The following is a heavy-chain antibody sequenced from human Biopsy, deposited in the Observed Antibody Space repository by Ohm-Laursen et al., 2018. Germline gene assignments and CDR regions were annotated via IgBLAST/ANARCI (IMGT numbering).Heavy chain of an antibody. D-gene: IGHD6-19*01. Sequence: SLRLSCSASGFTFGHYAMHWVRQAPGKGLEWISLIWYDGTNEDYADSVRGRFTISRGNSKNTLYLQINTLTLEDTAFYYCARGLSSGWYGYFDVWGRGTLVTVSS. CDR3: ARGLSSGWYGYFDV. CDR2: IWYDGTNE. CDR1: GFTFGHYA. V-gene: IGHV3-33*04. J-gene: IGHJ2*01.